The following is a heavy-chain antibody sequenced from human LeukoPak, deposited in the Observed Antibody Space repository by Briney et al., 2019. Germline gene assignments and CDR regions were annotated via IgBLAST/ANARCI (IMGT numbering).Heavy chain of an antibody. CDR2: IKPIDDTT. J-gene: IGHJ4*02. Sequence: ASVKVSCKASGYIFTSYGISWVRQAPGQGLEWMGIIKPIDDTTSFTQKFQGRLTMTRDTSTSTVFMELTSLRSEDTALYYCARDSGDWSVDYWGQGTLVTVSS. CDR3: ARDSGDWSVDY. V-gene: IGHV1-46*01. CDR1: GYIFTSYG. D-gene: IGHD2-21*02.